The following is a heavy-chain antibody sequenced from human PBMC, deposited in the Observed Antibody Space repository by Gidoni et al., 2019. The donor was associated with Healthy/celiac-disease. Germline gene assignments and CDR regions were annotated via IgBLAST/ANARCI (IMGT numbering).Heavy chain of an antibody. CDR2: IYTSGST. V-gene: IGHV4-4*07. D-gene: IGHD6-6*01. CDR1: GGSISCYY. CDR3: ARVGDGSSGYYYYGMDV. Sequence: QVQLQESGPGLVKPSETLSLTCTVSGGSISCYYWSWIRQPAGKGLEWIGRIYTSGSTNYNPSLKSRITMSVDTSKNQFSLKLSSVTAADTAVYYCARVGDGSSGYYYYGMDVWGQGTTVTVSS. J-gene: IGHJ6*02.